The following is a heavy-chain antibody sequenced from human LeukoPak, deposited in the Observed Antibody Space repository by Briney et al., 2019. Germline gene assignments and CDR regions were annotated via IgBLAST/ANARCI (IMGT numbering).Heavy chain of an antibody. CDR2: ISYDGSNK. J-gene: IGHJ4*02. Sequence: PGGSLRLSCAASGFTFSSYAMHWVRQAPGKGLEWVAVISYDGSNKYYADSVKGRFTISRDNSKNTLYLQMNSLRAEDTAVYYCARDVDTAMVPDYWGQGTLVTVSS. CDR1: GFTFSSYA. D-gene: IGHD5-18*01. V-gene: IGHV3-30*04. CDR3: ARDVDTAMVPDY.